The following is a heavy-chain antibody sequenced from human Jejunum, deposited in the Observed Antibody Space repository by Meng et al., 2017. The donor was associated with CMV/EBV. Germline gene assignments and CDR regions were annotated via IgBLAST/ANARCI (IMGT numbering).Heavy chain of an antibody. Sequence: QLVEAGGGVVQPGTSLRLSCAASGFTFSDYAMHLVRQAPGKGLEWVAVISYDGNNIYFADSVKGRFSISRDNSKNTLCLQMNSLRPDDTAVYYCARGSLFRSPDYWGQGTLVTVSS. J-gene: IGHJ4*02. CDR1: GFTFSDYA. CDR2: ISYDGNNI. CDR3: ARGSLFRSPDY. D-gene: IGHD3-3*01. V-gene: IGHV3-30-3*01.